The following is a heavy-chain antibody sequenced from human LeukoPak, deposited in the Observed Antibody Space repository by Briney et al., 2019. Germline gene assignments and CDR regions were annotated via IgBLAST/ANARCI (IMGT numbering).Heavy chain of an antibody. V-gene: IGHV3-48*04. CDR2: ISSSGSTI. J-gene: IGHJ4*02. CDR1: GFTFTSYW. CDR3: ASAHYYDSSGYIN. D-gene: IGHD3-22*01. Sequence: GGSLRLSCAASGFTFTSYWMSWVRQAPGKGLEWVSYISSSGSTIYYADSVKGRFTISRDNAKNSLYLQMNSLRAEDTAVYYCASAHYYDSSGYINWGQGTLVTVSS.